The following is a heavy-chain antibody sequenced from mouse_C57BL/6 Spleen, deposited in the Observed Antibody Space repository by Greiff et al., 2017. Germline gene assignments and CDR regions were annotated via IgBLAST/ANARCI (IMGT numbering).Heavy chain of an antibody. CDR3: ARSGLLRGKNYFDY. Sequence: VQLQQPGAELVRPGSSVKLSCKASGYTFTSYWMHWVKQRPIQGLEWIGNIDPSDSETHYNQKFKDKATLTVDKSSSTAYMQLSSLTSEDSAVYYCARSGLLRGKNYFDYWGQGTTLTVSS. J-gene: IGHJ2*01. V-gene: IGHV1-52*01. CDR2: IDPSDSET. CDR1: GYTFTSYW. D-gene: IGHD1-1*01.